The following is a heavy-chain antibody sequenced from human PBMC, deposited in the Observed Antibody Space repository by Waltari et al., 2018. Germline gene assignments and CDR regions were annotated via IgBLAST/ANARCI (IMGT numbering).Heavy chain of an antibody. CDR1: GGSFRGYS. V-gene: IGHV4-34*01. J-gene: IGHJ4*02. Sequence: QVQLPPWGAGLLTPSGTLSLPCAVYGGSFRGYSCTWIRQPPGKGLEWIGEINHSGSTNYNPSLKSRVTISVDTSKNQFSLKLSSVTAADTAVYYCARRIAVRGYFDYWGQGTLVTVSS. D-gene: IGHD3-10*01. CDR3: ARRIAVRGYFDY. CDR2: INHSGST.